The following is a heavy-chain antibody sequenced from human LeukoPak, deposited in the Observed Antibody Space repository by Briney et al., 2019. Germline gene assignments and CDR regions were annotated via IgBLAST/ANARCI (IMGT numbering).Heavy chain of an antibody. V-gene: IGHV3-23*01. CDR1: GFTFSSYA. D-gene: IGHD6-13*01. CDR2: ISGSGGNT. CDR3: ARGPQSIAAAGTAEYYYYGMDV. Sequence: GGSLRLSCAASGFTFSSYAMSWVRQAPGKGLEWVSAISGSGGNTYYADSVKGRFTISRDNSKNTLYLQMNSLRAEDTAVYYCARGPQSIAAAGTAEYYYYGMDVWGQGTTVTVSS. J-gene: IGHJ6*02.